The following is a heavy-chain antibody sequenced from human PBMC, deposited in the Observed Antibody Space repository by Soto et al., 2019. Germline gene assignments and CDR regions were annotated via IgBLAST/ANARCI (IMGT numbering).Heavy chain of an antibody. CDR1: GGSFSDYY. Sequence: ETLSLTCAVHGGSFSDYYWSWIRQPPGKGLEWIASIHYGGATHYNPSLKSRVTMSVDTSKSQFSLKLSSVTVADTAVYYCARHADISNFDYWGQGTLVTVSS. CDR2: IHYGGAT. V-gene: IGHV4-34*01. D-gene: IGHD3-3*02. J-gene: IGHJ4*02. CDR3: ARHADISNFDY.